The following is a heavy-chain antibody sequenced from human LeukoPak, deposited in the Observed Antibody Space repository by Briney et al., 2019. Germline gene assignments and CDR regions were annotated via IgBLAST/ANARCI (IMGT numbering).Heavy chain of an antibody. D-gene: IGHD3-9*01. J-gene: IGHJ6*04. Sequence: GGSLRLSCAASGFTFSSYAMHWVRQAPGKGLEGVAVISYDGSNKYYADSVKGRFTISRDNSKNPLYLQMNSLRAEDTAVYYCARDKAVLRYFDWLLPDYYYYGMDVWGKGTTVTVSS. CDR2: ISYDGSNK. CDR1: GFTFSSYA. CDR3: ARDKAVLRYFDWLLPDYYYYGMDV. V-gene: IGHV3-30*04.